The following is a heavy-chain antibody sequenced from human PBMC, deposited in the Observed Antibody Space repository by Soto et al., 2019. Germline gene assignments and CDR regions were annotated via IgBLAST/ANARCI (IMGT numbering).Heavy chain of an antibody. CDR1: GGSISSYY. CDR3: ARGGVAARKGRWFDP. J-gene: IGHJ5*02. Sequence: QVQLQESGPGLVKPSETLSLTCTVSGGSISSYYWGWIRQPPGKRLEWIGYIHYSGSTNYNPSLRSRVTLSVDTPKNQFSLKVNSMTAADTAIYYCARGGVAARKGRWFDPWGQGTLVTVSS. D-gene: IGHD6-25*01. CDR2: IHYSGST. V-gene: IGHV4-59*01.